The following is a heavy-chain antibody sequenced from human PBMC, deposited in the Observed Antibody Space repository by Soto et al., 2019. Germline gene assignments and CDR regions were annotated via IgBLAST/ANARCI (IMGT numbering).Heavy chain of an antibody. V-gene: IGHV1-69*01. CDR2: IIPIFGTA. Sequence: QVQLVQSGAEVKKPGSSVKVSCKASGGTFSSYAISWVRQAPGQGLEWMGGIIPIFGTANYAQKFQGRVTITADESTSTAYMELSSLRSEDTVVYYCARGESSSWYFYYYYGMDVWGQGTTVTVSS. CDR1: GGTFSSYA. CDR3: ARGESSSWYFYYYYGMDV. D-gene: IGHD6-13*01. J-gene: IGHJ6*02.